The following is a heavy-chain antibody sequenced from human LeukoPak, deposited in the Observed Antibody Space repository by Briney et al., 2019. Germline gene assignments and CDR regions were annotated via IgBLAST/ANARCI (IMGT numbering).Heavy chain of an antibody. CDR3: ARHWYYDFWSGYSGVAFDI. Sequence: SETLSLTCAVSGYSISSGYYWGWIRQPPGKGLEWIGSIYRSGSTYYNPSLKSRVTISVDTSKNQFSLKLSSVTAADTAVYYCARHWYYDFWSGYSGVAFDIWGQGTLVTVSS. D-gene: IGHD3-3*01. V-gene: IGHV4-38-2*01. J-gene: IGHJ4*02. CDR2: IYRSGST. CDR1: GYSISSGYY.